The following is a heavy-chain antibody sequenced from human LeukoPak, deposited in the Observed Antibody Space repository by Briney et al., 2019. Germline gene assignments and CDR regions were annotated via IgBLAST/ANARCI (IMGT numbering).Heavy chain of an antibody. CDR1: GYIFSSYI. CDR2: INAANGNT. D-gene: IGHD5-12*01. V-gene: IGHV1-3*01. CDR3: ARGYTGYDLDY. Sequence: ASVKVSCKAFGYIFSSYIIHWVRRAPGQRLEWMGWINAANGNTKYSQKFQGRVTITRDTSASIVYMEVSSLRSEDTAVFYCARGYTGYDLDYWGQGTLVTVSS. J-gene: IGHJ4*02.